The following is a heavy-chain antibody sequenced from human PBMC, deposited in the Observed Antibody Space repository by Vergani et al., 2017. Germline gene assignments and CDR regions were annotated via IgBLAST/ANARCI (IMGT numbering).Heavy chain of an antibody. CDR3: ASGVPGYQLATQYFQH. V-gene: IGHV3-21*01. CDR2: ISSSSSYR. D-gene: IGHD2-2*01. Sequence: EEHLVESGGGLVKPGGSLRLSCVASGFTFGSYSVNWVRQAPGRGLEWVSFISSSSSYRYYADSVKGRFTISRDNGEYSLLLQMNSLRPEDTAVYYCASGVPGYQLATQYFQHWGQGTLVTVSS. CDR1: GFTFGSYS. J-gene: IGHJ1*01.